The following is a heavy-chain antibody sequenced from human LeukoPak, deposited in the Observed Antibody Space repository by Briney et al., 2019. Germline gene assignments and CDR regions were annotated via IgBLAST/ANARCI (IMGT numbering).Heavy chain of an antibody. CDR1: GFSFSSHW. CDR3: ARTYYDILTGQKALYYFDY. Sequence: GGSLRLSCAGSGFSFSSHWMSWVRQAPGKGLEWVSVIYSSGDTYYADSVKGRFTISRDNSKNMLYLQMNGLRAEDTAVYYCARTYYDILTGQKALYYFDYWGQGTLVTVSS. D-gene: IGHD3-9*01. CDR2: IYSSGDT. J-gene: IGHJ4*02. V-gene: IGHV3-53*01.